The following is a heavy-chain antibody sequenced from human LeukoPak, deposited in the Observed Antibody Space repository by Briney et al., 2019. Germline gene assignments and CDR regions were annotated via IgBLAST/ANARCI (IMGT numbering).Heavy chain of an antibody. Sequence: PSETLSLTCTVSGGSISRSSYYWSWIRQPPGKGLEWIGYIYYSGSTNYNPSLKSRVTISVDASRNQFSLKLSSVTAADTAVYYCARRIVVVPAASGNAFDIWGQGTMVTVSS. CDR2: IYYSGST. CDR1: GGSISRSSYY. D-gene: IGHD2-2*01. V-gene: IGHV4-61*01. CDR3: ARRIVVVPAASGNAFDI. J-gene: IGHJ3*02.